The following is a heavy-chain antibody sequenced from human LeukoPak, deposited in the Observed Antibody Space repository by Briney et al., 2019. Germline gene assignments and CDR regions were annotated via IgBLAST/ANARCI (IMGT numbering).Heavy chain of an antibody. D-gene: IGHD3-10*01. CDR1: GFTFSSYS. J-gene: IGHJ3*02. V-gene: IGHV3-21*01. CDR3: ARGSAVWDDAFDI. Sequence: PGGSLRLSCAASGFTFSSYSMNWVRQAPGKGLEWVSSISSSSSYIYYADSVKGRFTISRDNAKNSLYLQMNSLRAEDTAVYYCARGSAVWDDAFDIWGQGTVVTVSS. CDR2: ISSSSSYI.